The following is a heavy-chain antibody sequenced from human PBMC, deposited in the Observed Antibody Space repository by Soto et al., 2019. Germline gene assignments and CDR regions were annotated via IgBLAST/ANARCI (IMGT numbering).Heavy chain of an antibody. CDR1: GYSFTSYW. CDR2: IYPGDSDT. D-gene: IGHD3-22*01. J-gene: IGHJ6*02. V-gene: IGHV5-51*03. Sequence: GKSLKISCKGSGYSFTSYWIGWVRQMPGKGLEWMGIIYPGDSDTRYSPSFQGQVTISADKSITTAYLQWSSLKASDTAMYYCARGLAMNYYDSSGYFQGYYGMDVWGQGTTVTVSS. CDR3: ARGLAMNYYDSSGYFQGYYGMDV.